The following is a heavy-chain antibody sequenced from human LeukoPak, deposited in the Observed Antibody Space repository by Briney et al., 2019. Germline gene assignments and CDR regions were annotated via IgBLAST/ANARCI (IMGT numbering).Heavy chain of an antibody. V-gene: IGHV4-59*01. D-gene: IGHD1-26*01. CDR3: ARELGKYYFDY. Sequence: SETLSLTCTVSGDSITSYYWSWIRQSPGKGLEWIGYIYHSGTTNYKPSLKSRVTISVDTSKNQFSLKLRSVTAADTAVYYCARELGKYYFDYWGQGTLVTVSS. CDR2: IYHSGTT. CDR1: GDSITSYY. J-gene: IGHJ4*02.